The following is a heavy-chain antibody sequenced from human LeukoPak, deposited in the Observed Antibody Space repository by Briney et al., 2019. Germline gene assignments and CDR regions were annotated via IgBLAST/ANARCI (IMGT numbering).Heavy chain of an antibody. CDR1: GFTFSSYW. CDR3: ARGDYSSHTL. Sequence: GGSLRLSCGASGFTFSSYWRHWVRQSPGKGLVWVSRIKTDGSDTYYADSVRGRFTISRYNAKNTLYLQMDSLRAEDTAVYFCARGDYSSHTLWGQETLVTVSS. J-gene: IGHJ4*02. CDR2: IKTDGSDT. D-gene: IGHD4-11*01. V-gene: IGHV3-74*01.